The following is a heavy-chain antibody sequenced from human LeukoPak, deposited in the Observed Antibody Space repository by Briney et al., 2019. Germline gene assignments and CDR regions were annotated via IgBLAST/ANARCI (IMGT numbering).Heavy chain of an antibody. CDR2: INHSGST. V-gene: IGHV4-34*01. D-gene: IGHD1-26*01. CDR1: GGSFSGYY. CDR3: ARRVRWELLYNWFDP. Sequence: SETLSLTCAVYGGSFSGYYWSWIRQPPGKGLEWIGEINHSGSTNYNPSLKSRVTISVDTSKNQFSLKLSSVTAADTAVYYCARRVRWELLYNWFDPWGQGTLVTVSS. J-gene: IGHJ5*02.